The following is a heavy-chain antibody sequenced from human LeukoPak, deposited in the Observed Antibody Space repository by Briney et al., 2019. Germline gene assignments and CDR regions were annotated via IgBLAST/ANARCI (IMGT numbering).Heavy chain of an antibody. CDR1: GGSFSGYY. D-gene: IGHD3-3*01. Sequence: SETLSLTCAVYGGSFSGYYWSWIRQPPGKGLEWIGEINHSGSTNYNPSLKSRVTISVDTSKNQFSLKLSSVTAADTAVYYCARVPDYDFWSGYSLTHSAYGMDVWGQGTTVTVSS. CDR3: ARVPDYDFWSGYSLTHSAYGMDV. J-gene: IGHJ6*02. CDR2: INHSGST. V-gene: IGHV4-34*01.